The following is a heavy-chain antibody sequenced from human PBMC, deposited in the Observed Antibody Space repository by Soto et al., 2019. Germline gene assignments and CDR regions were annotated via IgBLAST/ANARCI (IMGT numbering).Heavy chain of an antibody. CDR2: INHSGST. CDR1: GGSFSGYY. J-gene: IGHJ6*03. D-gene: IGHD3-10*01. Sequence: PSETLSLTCAVYGGSFSGYYWSWIRQPPGKGLEWIGEINHSGSTNYNPSLKSRVTISVDTSKNQFSLKLSSVTAADTAVYYCARGCRYYYGSGSYASVYYYSYMDAWGKGTAVTVSS. CDR3: ARGCRYYYGSGSYASVYYYSYMDA. V-gene: IGHV4-34*01.